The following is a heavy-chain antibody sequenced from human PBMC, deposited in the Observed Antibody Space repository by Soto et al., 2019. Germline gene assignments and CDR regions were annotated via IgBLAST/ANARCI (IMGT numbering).Heavy chain of an antibody. J-gene: IGHJ4*02. CDR1: GDSITTLGYY. CDR3: ARSHYTYGLLIDY. V-gene: IGHV4-39*01. Sequence: SETLSHTYSVSGDSITTLGYYWGWIRKPPGKGLQWIGNVYSTGSTFSHPSLTSRVFISVDTSKNKFSLRLTSVTAADTAVYYCARSHYTYGLLIDYWGPGIMVTVSS. D-gene: IGHD2-8*01. CDR2: VYSTGST.